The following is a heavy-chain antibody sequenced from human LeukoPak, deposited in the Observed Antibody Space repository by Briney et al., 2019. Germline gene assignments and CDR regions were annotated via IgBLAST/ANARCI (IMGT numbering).Heavy chain of an antibody. D-gene: IGHD6-19*01. V-gene: IGHV3-48*04. Sequence: GGSLRLSCAASGFTFSSYSMNWVRQAPGKGLEWVSYISSSSSTIYYADSVKGRFTISRDNAKNSLYLQMNSLRAEDTAVYYCARGRGWYGNWGQGTLVTVSS. CDR2: ISSSSSTI. CDR3: ARGRGWYGN. J-gene: IGHJ4*02. CDR1: GFTFSSYS.